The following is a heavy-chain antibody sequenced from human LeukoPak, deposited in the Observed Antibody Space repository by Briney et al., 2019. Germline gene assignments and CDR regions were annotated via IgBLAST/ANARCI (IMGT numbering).Heavy chain of an antibody. CDR2: INTDGKTT. CDR1: GFTFSSYW. CDR3: ARDITLTRGGRSDY. V-gene: IGHV3-74*01. Sequence: GGSLRLSCAASGFTFSSYWMYWVRQAPGKGLVWVSRINTDGKTTNYADSVKGRFTISRGNAKNTLYLQMNSLRAEDTAVYYCARDITLTRGGRSDYWGQGTLVTVS. J-gene: IGHJ4*02. D-gene: IGHD3-10*01.